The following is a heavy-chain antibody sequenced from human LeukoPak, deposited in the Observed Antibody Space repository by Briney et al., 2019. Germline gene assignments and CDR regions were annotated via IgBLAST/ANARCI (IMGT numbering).Heavy chain of an antibody. J-gene: IGHJ5*02. V-gene: IGHV1-18*04. CDR1: EYTFTDYY. CDR2: ISAYNGNT. D-gene: IGHD6-13*01. CDR3: AREARYSSSWYSGKGNWFDP. Sequence: ASVKVSCKASEYTFTDYYIHWVRQAPGQGLEWMGWISAYNGNTNYAQKLQGRVTMTTDTSTSTAYMELRSLRSDDTAVYYCAREARYSSSWYSGKGNWFDPWGQGTLVTVSS.